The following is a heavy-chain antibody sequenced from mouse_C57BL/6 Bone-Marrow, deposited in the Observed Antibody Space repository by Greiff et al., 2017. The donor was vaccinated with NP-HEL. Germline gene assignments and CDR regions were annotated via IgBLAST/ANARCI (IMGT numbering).Heavy chain of an antibody. CDR3: ARSDWDWFAY. J-gene: IGHJ3*01. D-gene: IGHD4-1*01. V-gene: IGHV5-4*01. CDR1: GFTFSSYA. CDR2: ISDGGSYT. Sequence: DVQLVESGGGLVKPGGSLKLSCAASGFTFSSYAMSWVRQTPEKRLEWVATISDGGSYTYYPDNVKGRVTLSRDNAKNNLYLQMSHLKSEDTAMYYCARSDWDWFAYWGKGTLVTVSA.